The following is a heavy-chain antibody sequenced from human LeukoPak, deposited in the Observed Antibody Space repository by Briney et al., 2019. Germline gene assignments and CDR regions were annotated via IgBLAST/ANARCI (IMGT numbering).Heavy chain of an antibody. J-gene: IGHJ4*02. D-gene: IGHD2-15*01. CDR1: GYTFTGYY. V-gene: IGHV1-2*02. Sequence: ASAKVSCKTSGYTFTGYYMHWVRQAPGQGLEWMGWINPNSGGTNYAQKFQGRVTMTRDTSISTAYMEPSRLRSDDTAVYYCARDSRVVAAIPFDYWGQGTLVTVSS. CDR2: INPNSGGT. CDR3: ARDSRVVAAIPFDY.